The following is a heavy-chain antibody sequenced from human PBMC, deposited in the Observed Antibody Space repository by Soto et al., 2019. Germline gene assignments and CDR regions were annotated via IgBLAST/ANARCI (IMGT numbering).Heavy chain of an antibody. CDR3: ARDQSVLRFPPDV. CDR1: GFTFSSYA. J-gene: IGHJ6*02. V-gene: IGHV3-30-3*01. D-gene: IGHD3-3*01. Sequence: GGSLRLSCAASGFTFSSYAMHWVRQAPGKGLEWVAVISYDGSNKYYADSVKGRFTISRDNSKNTLYLQMNSLRAEDTAVYYCARDQSVLRFPPDVWGQGTTVTVSS. CDR2: ISYDGSNK.